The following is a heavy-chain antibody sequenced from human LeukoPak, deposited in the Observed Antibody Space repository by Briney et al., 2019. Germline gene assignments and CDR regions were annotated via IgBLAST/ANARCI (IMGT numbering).Heavy chain of an antibody. CDR1: GGSISSSSYY. V-gene: IGHV4-39*07. CDR2: IYYSGST. Sequence: SETLSLTCTVSGGSISSSSYYWGWIRQPPGKGLEWIGSIYYSGSTYYNPSLKSRVTISVDTSKNQFSLKLSSVTAADTAVYYCARDAQDDPDWYYGSGSYLDYWGQGTLVTVSS. J-gene: IGHJ4*02. CDR3: ARDAQDDPDWYYGSGSYLDY. D-gene: IGHD3-10*01.